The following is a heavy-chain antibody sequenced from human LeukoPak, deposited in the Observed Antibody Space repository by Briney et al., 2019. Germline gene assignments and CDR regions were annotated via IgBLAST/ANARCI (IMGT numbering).Heavy chain of an antibody. CDR1: GGSISSYY. CDR3: ATFKWGRNWFDP. D-gene: IGHD3-16*01. J-gene: IGHJ5*02. V-gene: IGHV4-59*01. Sequence: PSETLSLTCTVSGGSISSYYWSWIRQPPGKGLEWIGYIYYSGSTNYNPSLKSRVTMSVDTSKNQLALKLSSVTAADTAVYYCATFKWGRNWFDPWGQGTLVTVSS. CDR2: IYYSGST.